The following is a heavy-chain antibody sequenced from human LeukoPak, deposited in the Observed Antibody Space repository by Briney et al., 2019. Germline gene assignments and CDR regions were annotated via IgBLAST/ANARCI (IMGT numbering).Heavy chain of an antibody. D-gene: IGHD3-10*01. CDR2: IYYSGNT. Sequence: SQTLSLTCSVSGGAISTAGYYWSWIRQHPGKGLEWIGYIYYSGNTYYNPSLKSRVTISVDTSKNQFSLKLSSVTAADTAIYYCARDQSGSGSYTDDYYAMDVWSKGTTVTVSS. CDR3: ARDQSGSGSYTDDYYAMDV. J-gene: IGHJ6*04. V-gene: IGHV4-31*03. CDR1: GGAISTAGYY.